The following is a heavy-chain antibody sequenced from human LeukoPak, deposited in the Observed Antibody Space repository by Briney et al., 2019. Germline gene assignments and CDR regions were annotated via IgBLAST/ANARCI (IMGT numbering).Heavy chain of an antibody. D-gene: IGHD3-22*01. J-gene: IGHJ6*02. CDR2: IIPILGIA. Sequence: GASVKVSCKASGGTFSSYAISWVRQAPGQGLEWMGRIIPILGIANYAQKFQGRVTITADKSTSTAYMELSSLRSEDTAVYYRARCYYDSSGYTADLYGMDVWGQGTTVTVSS. CDR3: ARCYYDSSGYTADLYGMDV. V-gene: IGHV1-69*04. CDR1: GGTFSSYA.